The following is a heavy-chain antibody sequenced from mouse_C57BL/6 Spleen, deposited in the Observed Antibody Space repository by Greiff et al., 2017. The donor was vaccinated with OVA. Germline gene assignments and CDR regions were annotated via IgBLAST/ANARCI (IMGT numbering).Heavy chain of an antibody. CDR2: IWRGGST. Sequence: VKLMESGPGLVQPSQSLSITCTVSGFSLTSYGVHWVRQSPGKGLEWLGVIWRGGSTDYNAAFMSRLSITKDNSKSQVFFKMNSLQADDTAIYYCAKLSLTGYGSSHYYAMDYWGQGTSVTVSS. CDR1: GFSLTSYG. D-gene: IGHD1-1*01. V-gene: IGHV2-5*01. CDR3: AKLSLTGYGSSHYYAMDY. J-gene: IGHJ4*01.